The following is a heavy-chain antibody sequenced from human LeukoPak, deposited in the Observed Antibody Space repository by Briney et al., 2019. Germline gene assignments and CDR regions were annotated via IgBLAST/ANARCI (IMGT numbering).Heavy chain of an antibody. CDR2: MNPNSGNT. CDR1: GYTFTSYD. J-gene: IGHJ4*02. Sequence: GASVKVSCKASGYTFTSYDINWVRQATGQGLEWMGWMNPNSGNTGYAQKFRGRVTTTRNTSISTAYMELSSLRSEDTAVYYCARKTAQQLVFFDYWGQGTLVTVSS. CDR3: ARKTAQQLVFFDY. V-gene: IGHV1-8*01. D-gene: IGHD6-13*01.